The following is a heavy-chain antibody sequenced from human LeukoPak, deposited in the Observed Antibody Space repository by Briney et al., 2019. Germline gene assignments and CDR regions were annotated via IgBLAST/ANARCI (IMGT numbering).Heavy chain of an antibody. CDR2: FDPEDGET. J-gene: IGHJ3*02. D-gene: IGHD3-10*01. CDR1: GYTLTELS. V-gene: IGHV1-24*01. Sequence: GASVTVSCKVSGYTLTELSMHWVRQAPGKGREWMGGFDPEDGETIYAQKFQGRVTMTEDTSTDTAYMELSSLRSEDTAVYYCATEYYYGSGSFVKAFDIWGQGTMVTVSS. CDR3: ATEYYYGSGSFVKAFDI.